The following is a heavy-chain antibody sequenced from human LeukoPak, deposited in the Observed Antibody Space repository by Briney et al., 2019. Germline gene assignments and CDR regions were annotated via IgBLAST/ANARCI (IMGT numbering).Heavy chain of an antibody. J-gene: IGHJ4*02. Sequence: SQTLSLTCAISGDSVSSNSAAWHWIRQSPSRGLEWLGRTYYRSTWNNDYAVSVKGRITIKADTTKNQFSLQLNSVTPEDTAVYYCAGQVPYTSSWYGDYFDYWGQGTLVTVSS. V-gene: IGHV6-1*01. CDR2: TYYRSTWNN. D-gene: IGHD6-13*01. CDR1: GDSVSSNSAA. CDR3: AGQVPYTSSWYGDYFDY.